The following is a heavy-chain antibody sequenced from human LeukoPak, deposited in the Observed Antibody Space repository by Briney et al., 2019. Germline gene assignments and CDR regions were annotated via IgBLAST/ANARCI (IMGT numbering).Heavy chain of an antibody. CDR1: GFTFSSYA. V-gene: IGHV3-30-3*01. Sequence: GGSLRLSCAASGFTFSSYAMHWVRQAPGKGLEWVAVISYDGSNKYYADSVKGRFTISRDNSKNTLYLQMNSLRAEDTAVYYCARRGYDFWSGLPDAFDIWGQGTMVTVSS. CDR2: ISYDGSNK. J-gene: IGHJ3*02. D-gene: IGHD3-3*01. CDR3: ARRGYDFWSGLPDAFDI.